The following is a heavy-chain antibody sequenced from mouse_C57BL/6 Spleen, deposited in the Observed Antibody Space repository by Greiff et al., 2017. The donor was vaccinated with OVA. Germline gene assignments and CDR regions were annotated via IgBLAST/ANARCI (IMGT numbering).Heavy chain of an antibody. CDR2: FYPGSGSI. J-gene: IGHJ2*01. V-gene: IGHV1-62-2*01. D-gene: IGHD1-1*01. Sequence: QLQLKASGAELLTPGASVTLSCPSSVYPFTEYSIHCLTQRSCQCLSLIGWFYPGSGSIKYNEKFKDKATLTADKSSSTVYMELSRLTSEDSAVYFCARHEEATVVATGFDYWGQGTTLTVSS. CDR3: ARHEEATVVATGFDY. CDR1: VYPFTEYS.